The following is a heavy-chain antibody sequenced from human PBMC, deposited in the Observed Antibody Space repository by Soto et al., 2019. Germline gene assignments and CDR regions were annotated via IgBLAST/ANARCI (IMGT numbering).Heavy chain of an antibody. J-gene: IGHJ4*02. CDR3: ARDGIGGTVFRRVCDY. V-gene: IGHV3-33*01. CDR2: IWDDGSNK. Sequence: QKYLVESGGGVVQPGGSLRLSCVASGSIFSGYGMHWVRQAPGKGLEWVAVIWDDGSNKYYADSVKGRFTISRDNSKNTLYLQLDSLSAEDTAVYYCARDGIGGTVFRRVCDYWGQGTLVTVSS. D-gene: IGHD1-7*01. CDR1: GSIFSGYG.